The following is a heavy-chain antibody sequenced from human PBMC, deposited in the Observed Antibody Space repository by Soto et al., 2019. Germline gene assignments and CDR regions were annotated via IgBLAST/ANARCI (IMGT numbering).Heavy chain of an antibody. CDR2: IIPILGIA. J-gene: IGHJ4*02. Sequence: SVKVSCKASGGTFSSYTISWVRQAPGQGLEWMGRIIPILGIANYAQKFQGRVTITADKSTSTAYMELSSLRSEDTAVYYCARGPKRSYYYDSSGLYYFDYWGQGTLVTVSS. CDR1: GGTFSSYT. V-gene: IGHV1-69*02. D-gene: IGHD3-22*01. CDR3: ARGPKRSYYYDSSGLYYFDY.